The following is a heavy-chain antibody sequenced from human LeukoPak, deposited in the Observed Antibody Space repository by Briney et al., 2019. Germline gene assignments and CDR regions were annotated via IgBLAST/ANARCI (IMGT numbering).Heavy chain of an antibody. Sequence: ASVTVSCKASGGTFSSYAISWVRQAPGQGLEWMGGIIPIFGTANYAQKFQGRVTNTTDESTSTAYMELSSLRSEDTAVYYCAGGPSDYDILTGYPAYYYYYMDVWGKGSTVTVSS. CDR3: AGGPSDYDILTGYPAYYYYYMDV. CDR2: IIPIFGTA. CDR1: GGTFSSYA. V-gene: IGHV1-69*05. J-gene: IGHJ6*03. D-gene: IGHD3-9*01.